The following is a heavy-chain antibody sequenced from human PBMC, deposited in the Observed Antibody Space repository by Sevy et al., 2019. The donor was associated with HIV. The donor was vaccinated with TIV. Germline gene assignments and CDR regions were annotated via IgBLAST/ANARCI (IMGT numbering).Heavy chain of an antibody. J-gene: IGHJ5*02. CDR2: ISYDGSNK. CDR3: AKDGYYYGSGSTYNWFDP. Sequence: GGSLRLSCAASGFTFSSYGMHWVRQAPGKGLERVAAISYDGSNKYYADSVRDRFTNSGDNSKNTLYLQMNSLRAEVTAVYYCAKDGYYYGSGSTYNWFDPWGQGTLVTVSS. CDR1: GFTFSSYG. D-gene: IGHD3-10*01. V-gene: IGHV3-30*18.